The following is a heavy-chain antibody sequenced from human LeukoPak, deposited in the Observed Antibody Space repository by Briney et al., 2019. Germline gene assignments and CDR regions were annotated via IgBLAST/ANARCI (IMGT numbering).Heavy chain of an antibody. CDR1: GGSISTYY. V-gene: IGHV4-4*07. CDR3: ARGGDYSDLRYFDY. J-gene: IGHJ4*02. D-gene: IGHD4-17*01. CDR2: VHRSGDT. Sequence: SETLSLTCSVSGGSISTYYWSWIRQPAGKGLEWIGRVHRSGDTNYNPSLKSRLTMSVDTSKNQFSLKLNSVTAADTAVYYCARGGDYSDLRYFDYWGQGTLVTVSS.